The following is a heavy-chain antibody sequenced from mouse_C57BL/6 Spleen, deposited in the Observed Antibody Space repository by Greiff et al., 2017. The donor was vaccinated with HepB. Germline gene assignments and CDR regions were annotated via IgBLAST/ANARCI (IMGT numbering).Heavy chain of an antibody. Sequence: VQLQQPGAELVRPGASVKLSCTASGFNIKDDYMHWVKQRPEQGLEWIGWIDPENGDTEYASKFQGKATITADTSSNTAYLQLSSLTSEDTAVYYCTRATTVVAHFDYWGQGTTLTVSS. D-gene: IGHD1-1*01. V-gene: IGHV14-4*01. J-gene: IGHJ2*01. CDR1: GFNIKDDY. CDR2: IDPENGDT. CDR3: TRATTVVAHFDY.